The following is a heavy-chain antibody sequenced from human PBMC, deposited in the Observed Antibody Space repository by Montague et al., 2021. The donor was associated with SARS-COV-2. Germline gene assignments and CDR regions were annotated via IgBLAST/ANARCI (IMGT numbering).Heavy chain of an antibody. Sequence: SLRLSCAASGFTFNNFAMHWVRQAPGQGLGWVAFITYNGGIKYXXXSXXXRFXISRDSSKKTLYLQMNSLNGEDTAVYYCSKNSAIFWFREGRDSKDVRGQGTKVIV. D-gene: IGHD3-10*01. J-gene: IGHJ6*02. V-gene: IGHV3-30*18. CDR2: ITYNGGIK. CDR1: GFTFNNFA. CDR3: SKNSAIFWFREGRDSKDV.